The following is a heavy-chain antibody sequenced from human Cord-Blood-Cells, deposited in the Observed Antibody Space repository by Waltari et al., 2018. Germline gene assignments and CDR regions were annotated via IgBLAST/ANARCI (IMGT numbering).Heavy chain of an antibody. CDR3: AHSEYCSSTSCYDY. CDR2: IYWDDDK. D-gene: IGHD2-2*01. Sequence: LALIYWDDDKRYSPSLKSRLTITKDTSKNQVVLTMTNMDPVDTATYYCAHSEYCSSTSCYDYWGQGTLVTVSS. J-gene: IGHJ4*02. V-gene: IGHV2-5*02.